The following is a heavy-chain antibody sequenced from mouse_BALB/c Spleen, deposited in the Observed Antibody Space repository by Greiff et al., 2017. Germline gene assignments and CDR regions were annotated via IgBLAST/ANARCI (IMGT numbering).Heavy chain of an antibody. CDR3: ARGGGGYFSWFAY. V-gene: IGHV1-14*01. Sequence: VQLQQSGPELVKPGASVKMSCKASGYTFTSYVMHWVKQKPGQGLEWIGYINPYNDGTKYNEKFKGKATLTSDKSSSTAYMELSSLTSEDSAVYYCARGGGGYFSWFAYWGQGTLVTVSA. J-gene: IGHJ3*01. CDR1: GYTFTSYV. D-gene: IGHD2-3*01. CDR2: INPYNDGT.